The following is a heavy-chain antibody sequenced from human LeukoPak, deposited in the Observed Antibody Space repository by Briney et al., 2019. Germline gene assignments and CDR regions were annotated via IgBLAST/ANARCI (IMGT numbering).Heavy chain of an antibody. V-gene: IGHV3-30*02. J-gene: IGHJ4*02. CDR2: IRYDGSNK. CDR1: GFTFSSYG. D-gene: IGHD6-25*01. Sequence: GGSLRLSCAASGFTFSSYGMHWVRQAPGKGLEWVAFIRYDGSNKYYADSVKGRFTISRDNSKNTLYLQMNSLRAEDTAVYYCARADTKVARDRSSGVGYWGQGTLVTVSS. CDR3: ARADTKVARDRSSGVGY.